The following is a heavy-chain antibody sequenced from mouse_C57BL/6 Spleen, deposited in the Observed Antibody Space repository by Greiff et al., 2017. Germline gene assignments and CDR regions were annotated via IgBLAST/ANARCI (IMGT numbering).Heavy chain of an antibody. CDR2: IYPGSGST. J-gene: IGHJ3*01. D-gene: IGHD1-1*01. Sequence: QVQLQQPGAELVKPGASVKMSCKASGYTFTGYWITWVKQRPGQGLEWIGDIYPGSGSTNYNAKFKSKATLTADQSSRTAYMQLSSLTSEDSAVYYCARDTAVVDPAYWGKGTLVTVAA. CDR1: GYTFTGYW. CDR3: ARDTAVVDPAY. V-gene: IGHV1-55*01.